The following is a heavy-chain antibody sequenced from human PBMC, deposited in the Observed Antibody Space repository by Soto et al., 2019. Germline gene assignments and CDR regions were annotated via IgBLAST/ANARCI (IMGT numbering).Heavy chain of an antibody. CDR2: IYWNDDK. J-gene: IGHJ4*02. CDR3: AHSRGSRAVAGHGPSLLDY. D-gene: IGHD6-19*01. Sequence: QITLKESGPTLVKPTQTLTLTCTFSGFSLSTSGVGVGWIRQPPGKALEWLALIYWNDDKRYSPSLKSRLTINKDTSKHQVVLTMTTMDPVDTATYYCAHSRGSRAVAGHGPSLLDYWGQGTLVT. CDR1: GFSLSTSGVG. V-gene: IGHV2-5*01.